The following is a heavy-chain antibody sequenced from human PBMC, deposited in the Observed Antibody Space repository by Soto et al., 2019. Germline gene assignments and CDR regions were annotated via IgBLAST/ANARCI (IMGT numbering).Heavy chain of an antibody. J-gene: IGHJ4*02. D-gene: IGHD5-12*01. CDR1: GGTFSSYA. Sequence: QVQLVQSGAEVKKPGSSVRVSCKASGGTFSSYAINWVRQAPGQGLEWMGGIIPIFGTANYAQKFQGRVTITADKSTSTAYMELSSLRSEDTAVYYCARGLDGYNFSYFDYWGQGTLVTVSS. CDR3: ARGLDGYNFSYFDY. CDR2: IIPIFGTA. V-gene: IGHV1-69*06.